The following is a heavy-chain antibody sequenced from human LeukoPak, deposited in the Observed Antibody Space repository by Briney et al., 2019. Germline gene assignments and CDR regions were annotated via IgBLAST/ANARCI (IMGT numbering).Heavy chain of an antibody. D-gene: IGHD3-3*01. J-gene: IGHJ5*02. CDR1: GYTFTSYD. CDR2: MNPNSGNT. Sequence: ASVKVSCKASGYTFTSYDINWVRQATGQGLEWMGWMNPNSGNTGYAQKFQGRVTITRNTSISTAYMELSSLRSEDTAVYYCARGSTIIGVRPNWFDPWGQGTLVTVSS. CDR3: ARGSTIIGVRPNWFDP. V-gene: IGHV1-8*03.